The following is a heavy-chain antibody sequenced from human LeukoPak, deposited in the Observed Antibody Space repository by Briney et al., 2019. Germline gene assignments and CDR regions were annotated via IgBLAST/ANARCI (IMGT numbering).Heavy chain of an antibody. CDR2: IYYSGST. J-gene: IGHJ4*02. CDR1: GGSISSSSYY. Sequence: PSETLSLTCTVSGGSISSSSYYLGWIRQPPGKGLEWIGSIYYSGSTYYNPSLKSRVTISVDTSKNQFSLKLSSVTAADTAVYYCARASILEWLLYRRGGYYFDYWGQGTLVTVSS. CDR3: ARASILEWLLYRRGGYYFDY. D-gene: IGHD3-3*01. V-gene: IGHV4-39*01.